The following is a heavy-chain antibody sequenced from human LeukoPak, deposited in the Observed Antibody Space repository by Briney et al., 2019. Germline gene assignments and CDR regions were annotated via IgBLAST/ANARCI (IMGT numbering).Heavy chain of an antibody. CDR2: IYYSGST. Sequence: SETLSLTCTVSGGSISSYYWSWIRQHPGKGLEWIGYIYYSGSTNYNPSLKSRVTISVDTSKNQFSLKLSSVTAADTAVYYCARSNSASYWYYFDYWGQGTLVTVSS. CDR3: ARSNSASYWYYFDY. CDR1: GGSISSYY. D-gene: IGHD1-26*01. J-gene: IGHJ4*02. V-gene: IGHV4-59*01.